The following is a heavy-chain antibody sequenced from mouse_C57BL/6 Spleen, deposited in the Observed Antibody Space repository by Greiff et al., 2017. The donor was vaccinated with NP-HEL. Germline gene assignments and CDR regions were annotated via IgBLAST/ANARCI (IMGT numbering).Heavy chain of an antibody. CDR2: IYPGDGDT. CDR3: AREGKTGRGFDY. CDR1: GYAFSSSW. V-gene: IGHV1-82*01. D-gene: IGHD4-1*01. J-gene: IGHJ2*01. Sequence: QVQLKQSGPELVKPGASVKISCKASGYAFSSSWMNWVKQRPGKGLEWIGRIYPGDGDTNYNGKFKGKATLTADKSSSTAYMQLSSLTSEDSAVYFCAREGKTGRGFDYWGQGTTLTVSS.